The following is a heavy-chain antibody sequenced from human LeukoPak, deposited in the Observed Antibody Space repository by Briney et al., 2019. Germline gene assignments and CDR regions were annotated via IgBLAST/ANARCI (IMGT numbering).Heavy chain of an antibody. J-gene: IGHJ5*01. CDR1: GFDFSASY. CDR3: VRGGSYWTVS. CDR2: IKPDGSEK. Sequence: GGSLRLSCAAPGFDFSASYMSWVRKAPGKGLEWVATIKPDGSEKYHVDSVSGRFTISRDNTNDSLFLQMNCLRVDVTAVYYCVRGGSYWTVSWGQGTLVNVS. V-gene: IGHV3-7*01. D-gene: IGHD1-26*01.